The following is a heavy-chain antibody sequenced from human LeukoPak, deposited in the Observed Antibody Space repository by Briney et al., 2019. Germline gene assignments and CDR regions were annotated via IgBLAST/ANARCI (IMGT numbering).Heavy chain of an antibody. J-gene: IGHJ5*02. D-gene: IGHD2-15*01. Sequence: PSETLSLTCTVSGGSISSYYWSWIRQPPGKGLEWIGYMYYRGNTNYDPSLKSRVTISIDTPNNQFSLKLSSVTAADTAVYYCARHRCSGGSCYPMNWFDPWGQGTLVTVSS. V-gene: IGHV4-59*08. CDR2: MYYRGNT. CDR1: GGSISSYY. CDR3: ARHRCSGGSCYPMNWFDP.